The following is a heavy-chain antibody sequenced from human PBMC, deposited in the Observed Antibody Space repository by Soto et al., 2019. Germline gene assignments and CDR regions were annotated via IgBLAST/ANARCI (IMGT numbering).Heavy chain of an antibody. CDR2: IYNGGRP. D-gene: IGHD5-18*01. V-gene: IGHV3-53*02. CDR1: GFTVRTNF. J-gene: IGHJ6*02. Sequence: EMQLVETGGDLIQPRGSLRLSCAASGFTVRTNFMNWVRQAPGKGLEWVSIIYNGGRPDYADSVKGRFTVSRDNSKNTLYLQMNSLRVEDTGVYYCAREEGSAYNFGYGMDVWGQGTTVTVSS. CDR3: AREEGSAYNFGYGMDV.